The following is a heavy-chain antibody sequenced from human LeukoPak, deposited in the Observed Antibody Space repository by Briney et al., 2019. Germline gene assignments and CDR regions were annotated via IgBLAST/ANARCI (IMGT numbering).Heavy chain of an antibody. J-gene: IGHJ4*02. Sequence: GGSLRLSCAASEFTFRTYAMSWVRQAPGKGLEWVSGISGGGNTNYADSVKGRFTISRDNSKNTLYLQMNSLRAEDTAVYYCAKAIATSGTQGIDHWGQGTLVTVSS. CDR1: EFTFRTYA. CDR3: AKAIATSGTQGIDH. CDR2: ISGGGNT. D-gene: IGHD6-13*01. V-gene: IGHV3-23*01.